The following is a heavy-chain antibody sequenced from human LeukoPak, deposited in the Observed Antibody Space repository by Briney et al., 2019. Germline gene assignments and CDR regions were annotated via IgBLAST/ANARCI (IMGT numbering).Heavy chain of an antibody. D-gene: IGHD2-15*01. CDR3: AKDNCSGGSCYSEDYYYYGMDV. CDR1: GFTFDDYA. Sequence: GGSLRLSCAASGFTFDDYAMHWVRQAPGKGLEWVSGISWNSGSIGYADSVKGRFTISRDNAKNSLYLQMNSLRAEDTALYYCAKDNCSGGSCYSEDYYYYGMDVWGQGTTVTVSS. CDR2: ISWNSGSI. J-gene: IGHJ6*02. V-gene: IGHV3-9*01.